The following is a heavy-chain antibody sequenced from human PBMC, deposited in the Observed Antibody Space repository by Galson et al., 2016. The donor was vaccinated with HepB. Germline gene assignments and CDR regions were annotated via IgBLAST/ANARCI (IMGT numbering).Heavy chain of an antibody. CDR1: GGSISSRIFY. CDR3: ASHVGVADRFGALSWFDP. CDR2: IYYTGFT. D-gene: IGHD6-19*01. V-gene: IGHV4-39*02. J-gene: IGHJ5*02. Sequence: SETLSLTCIVSGGSISSRIFYWGWIRQPPGKGLEWIGSIYYTGFTYDNPSLRSRLTMSVDTSKNHFSLKLSSVTAADTAVYHCASHVGVADRFGALSWFDPRGQGTLVTVSS.